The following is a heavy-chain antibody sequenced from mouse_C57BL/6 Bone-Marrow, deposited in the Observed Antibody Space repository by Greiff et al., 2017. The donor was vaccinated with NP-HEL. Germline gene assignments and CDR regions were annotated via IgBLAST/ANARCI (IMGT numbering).Heavy chain of an antibody. J-gene: IGHJ1*03. CDR3: ARNLLDGYSWYFDV. D-gene: IGHD2-3*01. Sequence: QVQLKESGPGLVAPSQSLSITCTVSGFSLTSYAISWVRQPPGKGLEWLVVIWTGGGTNYNSALKSRLSISKDNSKSPVFLKMNSLQTDDTARYYCARNLLDGYSWYFDVWGTGTTVTVSS. V-gene: IGHV2-9-1*01. CDR2: IWTGGGT. CDR1: GFSLTSYA.